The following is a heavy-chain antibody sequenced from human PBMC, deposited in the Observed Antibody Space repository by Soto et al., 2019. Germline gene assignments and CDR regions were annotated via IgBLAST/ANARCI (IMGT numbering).Heavy chain of an antibody. CDR1: GFTFSTYA. V-gene: IGHV3-23*01. D-gene: IGHD3-22*01. J-gene: IGHJ4*02. Sequence: PGGSLRLSCAASGFTFSTYAMSWVRQAPGKGPEWVSGIIGSGGSTYYADSVKGRFTISRDNSKNTLYLQMNSLRAEDTAVYYCAKGSLSSGRYYFDWWGQGTLVTVSS. CDR2: IIGSGGST. CDR3: AKGSLSSGRYYFDW.